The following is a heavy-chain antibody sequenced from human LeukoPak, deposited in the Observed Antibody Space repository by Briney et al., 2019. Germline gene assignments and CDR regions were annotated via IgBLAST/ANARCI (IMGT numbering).Heavy chain of an antibody. CDR2: FGIAGDT. CDR1: GFIFTDYD. V-gene: IGHV3-13*01. CDR3: VRTNGGTYYDY. Sequence: PGGSLRLSCAASGFIFTDYDLHWVRQPPGKGLEWVSVFGIAGDTYYADSVKVRFTISRDVAKNSLYLQMNNLRAGDTAVYYCVRTNGGTYYDYWGQGTLVTVSS. J-gene: IGHJ4*02. D-gene: IGHD1-26*01.